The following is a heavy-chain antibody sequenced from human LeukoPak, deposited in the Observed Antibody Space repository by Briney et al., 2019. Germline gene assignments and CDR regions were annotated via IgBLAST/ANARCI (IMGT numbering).Heavy chain of an antibody. V-gene: IGHV1-69*05. D-gene: IGHD6-13*01. Sequence: SVKVSCKASGGTFSSYAISWVRQAPGQGLEWMGRIIPIFGTANYAQKFQGRVTITTDESTSTAYMELSSLRSEDTAVYYCAREGSSSWYSGNWFDRWGQGTLVTVSS. CDR3: AREGSSSWYSGNWFDR. CDR1: GGTFSSYA. CDR2: IIPIFGTA. J-gene: IGHJ5*02.